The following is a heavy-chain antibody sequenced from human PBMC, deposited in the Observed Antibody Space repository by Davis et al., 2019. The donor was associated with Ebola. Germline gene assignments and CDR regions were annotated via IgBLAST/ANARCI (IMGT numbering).Heavy chain of an antibody. Sequence: PGGSLRLSCAASGFPFGSYSMNWVRQAPGKGLEWVSSISSSSSYIYYADSVKGRFTISRDNAKNSLYLQMNSLRAEDTAVYYCASGIVGAHEFDYWGQGTLVTVSS. CDR1: GFPFGSYS. D-gene: IGHD1-26*01. CDR2: ISSSSSYI. J-gene: IGHJ4*02. V-gene: IGHV3-21*01. CDR3: ASGIVGAHEFDY.